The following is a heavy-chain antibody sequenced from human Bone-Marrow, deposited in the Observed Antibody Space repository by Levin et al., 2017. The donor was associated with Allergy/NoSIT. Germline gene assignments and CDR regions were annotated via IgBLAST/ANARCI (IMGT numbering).Heavy chain of an antibody. CDR3: AKEIFGSPTPHDAFDS. CDR1: GFTFSSYG. V-gene: IGHV3-30*18. D-gene: IGHD1-26*01. CDR2: ISYDGRSK. Sequence: GGSLRLSCAASGFTFSSYGIHWVRQAPGKGLEWVAVISYDGRSKYYADSVKGRFTISRDNSKNTLYLQMNSLRAEDTAVYYCAKEIFGSPTPHDAFDSWGQGTMVTVSS. J-gene: IGHJ3*02.